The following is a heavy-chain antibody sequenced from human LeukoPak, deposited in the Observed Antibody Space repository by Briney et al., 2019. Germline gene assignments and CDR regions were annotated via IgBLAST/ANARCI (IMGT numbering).Heavy chain of an antibody. CDR3: ARDGHTVVGATISPWVPHFDY. CDR2: IRAYNGNK. V-gene: IGHV1-18*01. D-gene: IGHD1-26*01. Sequence: ASVKVSCTPSGYTFTSYGISWVRQAPGQGLEWMGLIRAYNGNKIYAQTLKGRVTMTRDNSTSTAYMGLRSLRSDDTAVYYCARDGHTVVGATISPWVPHFDYWGQGTMVTVSS. CDR1: GYTFTSYG. J-gene: IGHJ4*02.